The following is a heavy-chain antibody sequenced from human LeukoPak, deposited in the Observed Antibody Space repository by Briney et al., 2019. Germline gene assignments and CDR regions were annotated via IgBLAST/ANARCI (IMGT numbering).Heavy chain of an antibody. D-gene: IGHD2-21*02. CDR1: GFTFSSYA. J-gene: IGHJ4*02. CDR2: IYSGGST. V-gene: IGHV3-66*01. Sequence: GGSLRLSCAASGFTFSSYAMSWVRQAPGKGLEWVSVIYSGGSTYYADSVKGRFTISRDNSKNTLYLQMNSLRAEDTAVYYCARAAYCGGDCYSDYWGQGTLVTVSS. CDR3: ARAAYCGGDCYSDY.